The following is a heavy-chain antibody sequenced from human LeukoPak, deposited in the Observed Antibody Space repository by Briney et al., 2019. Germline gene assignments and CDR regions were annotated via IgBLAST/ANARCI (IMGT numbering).Heavy chain of an antibody. CDR2: IIPIFGTA. Sequence: ASVKVSCKASGGTFSSYAISWVRQAPGQGLEWMGGIIPIFGTANYAQKFQGRVTITTDESTSTAYMELSSLRSEDTAVYYCARGPLIPRILPRGCAGEPDYYYYYYMDVWGKGTTVTVSS. CDR1: GGTFSSYA. J-gene: IGHJ6*03. D-gene: IGHD2-8*01. CDR3: ARGPLIPRILPRGCAGEPDYYYYYYMDV. V-gene: IGHV1-69*05.